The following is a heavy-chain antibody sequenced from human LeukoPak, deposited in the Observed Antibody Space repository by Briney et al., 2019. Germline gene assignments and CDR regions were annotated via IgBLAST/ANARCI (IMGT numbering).Heavy chain of an antibody. Sequence: SETLSLTCAVYGGSFSGYYWSWIRQPPGKGLEWIGEINHSGSTNYNPSLKSRVTISVDTSKNQFSLKLSSVTAADTAVYYCATAYSSSWFPPDYWGQGTLVTVSS. D-gene: IGHD6-13*01. CDR1: GGSFSGYY. V-gene: IGHV4-34*01. J-gene: IGHJ4*02. CDR2: INHSGST. CDR3: ATAYSSSWFPPDY.